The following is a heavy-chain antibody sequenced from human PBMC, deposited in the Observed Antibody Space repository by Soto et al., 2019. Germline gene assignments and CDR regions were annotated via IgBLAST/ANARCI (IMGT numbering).Heavy chain of an antibody. Sequence: LSLTCTVSGGSISSGDYYWSWIRQPPGKGLEWIGYIYYSGSTYYNPSLKSRVTISVDTSKNQFSLILNSVTAADTAVYYCARVGPWVPYYYDSSPYTFENWFDPWGQGTLITVSS. J-gene: IGHJ5*02. CDR1: GGSISSGDYY. D-gene: IGHD3-22*01. CDR3: ARVGPWVPYYYDSSPYTFENWFDP. CDR2: IYYSGST. V-gene: IGHV4-30-4*01.